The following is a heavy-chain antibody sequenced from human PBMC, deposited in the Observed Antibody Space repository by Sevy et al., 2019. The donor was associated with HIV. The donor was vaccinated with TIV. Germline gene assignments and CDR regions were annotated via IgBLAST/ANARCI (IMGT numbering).Heavy chain of an antibody. Sequence: GGSLRLSCAASGFTFSSYAMSWVRQAPGKGLEWVSAISGSGGSTYYADSVKGRFTISRDNSKNTLYLQMNSLRTEDTAVYYCVKDFGSGSYDDWGQGTLVTVSS. V-gene: IGHV3-23*01. CDR3: VKDFGSGSYDD. CDR1: GFTFSSYA. D-gene: IGHD3-10*01. J-gene: IGHJ4*02. CDR2: ISGSGGST.